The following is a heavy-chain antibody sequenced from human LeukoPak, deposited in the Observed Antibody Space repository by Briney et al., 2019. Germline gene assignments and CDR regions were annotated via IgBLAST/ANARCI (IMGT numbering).Heavy chain of an antibody. J-gene: IGHJ4*02. Sequence: GGSLRLSCAASGFTFSSYAMSWVRQAPGKGLEWVSAISGSSGSTYYADSVKSRFTISRDNSKNTLYLQMNSLRAEDTAVYYCAKDPYRDSSGYYHFDYWGQGTLVTVSS. CDR2: ISGSSGST. V-gene: IGHV3-23*01. CDR1: GFTFSSYA. CDR3: AKDPYRDSSGYYHFDY. D-gene: IGHD3-22*01.